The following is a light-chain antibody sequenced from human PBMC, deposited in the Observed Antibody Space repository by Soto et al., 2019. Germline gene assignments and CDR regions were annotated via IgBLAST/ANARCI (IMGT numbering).Light chain of an antibody. Sequence: IVLTQSPGTLSLSPGERATLSCRASQSVRSSYLAWYQQKPGQAPRLLIYGASSRATGIPDRFSGSGSGTDFTLTISRLEPEDFAVYYCQQYGRSPLTFGGGTKVDIK. J-gene: IGKJ4*01. CDR3: QQYGRSPLT. CDR1: QSVRSSY. CDR2: GAS. V-gene: IGKV3-20*01.